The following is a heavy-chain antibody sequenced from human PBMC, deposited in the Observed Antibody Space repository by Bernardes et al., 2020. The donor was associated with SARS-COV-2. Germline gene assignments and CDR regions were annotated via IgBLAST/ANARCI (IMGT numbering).Heavy chain of an antibody. J-gene: IGHJ6*02. V-gene: IGHV3-21*01. CDR2: ISSSSTYI. CDR1: GFNLSDYG. CDR3: AGDSRAGTIFSYYYYGLEV. Sequence: GGSLRLSCAASGFNLSDYGMNWVRQAPGKGLEWVSSISSSSTYIYYADSVKGRFTISRDNAKNSLYLQMNSLRAEDTAVYYCAGDSRAGTIFSYYYYGLEVWGQGTTVTISS. D-gene: IGHD1-1*01.